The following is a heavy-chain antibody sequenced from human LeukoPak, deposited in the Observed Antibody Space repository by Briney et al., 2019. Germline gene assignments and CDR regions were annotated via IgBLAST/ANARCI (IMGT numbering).Heavy chain of an antibody. CDR3: ARDGDTYGYYYYGLDV. J-gene: IGHJ6*02. V-gene: IGHV1-2*02. D-gene: IGHD5-18*01. CDR2: INPNSGGT. Sequence: ASVKVSCKAPGYTFTGYYMHWVRQAPGQGLEWMGWINPNSGGTKYAQTFKGRVTMTRDTSISTAYMELSSLRSDDTAVCYCARDGDTYGYYYYGLDVWGQGTTVTVSS. CDR1: GYTFTGYY.